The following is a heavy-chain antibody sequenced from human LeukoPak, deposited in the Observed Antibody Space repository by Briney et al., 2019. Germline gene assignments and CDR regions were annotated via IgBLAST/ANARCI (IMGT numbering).Heavy chain of an antibody. CDR3: ARTFWSGYFTFDY. CDR1: GYSISSGYY. V-gene: IGHV4-38-2*01. CDR2: IYHSGST. J-gene: IGHJ4*02. D-gene: IGHD3-3*01. Sequence: PSETLSLTCAVSGYSISSGYYWGWIRQPPGKGLEWIGSIYHSGSTYYNPSLKSRVTISVDTSKNQFSLKLSSVTAADTAVYYCARTFWSGYFTFDYWGQGTLVTVSS.